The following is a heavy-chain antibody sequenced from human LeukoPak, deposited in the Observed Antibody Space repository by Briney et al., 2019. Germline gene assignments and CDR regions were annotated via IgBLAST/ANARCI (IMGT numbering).Heavy chain of an antibody. V-gene: IGHV3-23*01. CDR3: SKVGSDILPVYFPSYYMHV. D-gene: IGHD3-9*01. J-gene: IGHJ6*03. Sequence: GGSLRLSCAASGFTFRTYAMSWVRQTPGKGLDWVSAISGSGSGTYYADSVRGRFTISRDNSENTLYLQMNSLRAEDTAVYYCSKVGSDILPVYFPSYYMHVWGKGTTVTVS. CDR2: ISGSGSGT. CDR1: GFTFRTYA.